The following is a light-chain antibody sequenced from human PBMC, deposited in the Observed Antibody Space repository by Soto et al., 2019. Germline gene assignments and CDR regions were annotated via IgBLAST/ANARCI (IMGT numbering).Light chain of an antibody. J-gene: IGKJ1*01. CDR2: GAS. Sequence: RVMTRSPATLSVSPGERSTLSCSASESISSDSAWYQQKPGQAPRLLIYGASTRATGIPARFSGSGSGTEFTLTISSLQSEDFAVYYCQKYNIWPWTFGQGTKVDIK. CDR3: QKYNIWPWT. CDR1: ESISSD. V-gene: IGKV3-15*01.